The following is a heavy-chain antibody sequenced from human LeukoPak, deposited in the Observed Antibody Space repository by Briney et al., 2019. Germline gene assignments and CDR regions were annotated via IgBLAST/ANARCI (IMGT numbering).Heavy chain of an antibody. CDR1: GYIFGSYG. CDR3: ARSLAATSGFDL. CDR2: INTDEDET. Sequence: ASVKVSCKASGYIFGSYGIAWVRQAPGQGFERLGWINTDEDETAYSDKFQGRVSMATDTPTTTATMELRGLASDDTAVYYCARSLAATSGFDLWGQGTWVTVS. J-gene: IGHJ3*01. V-gene: IGHV1-18*01. D-gene: IGHD1-26*01.